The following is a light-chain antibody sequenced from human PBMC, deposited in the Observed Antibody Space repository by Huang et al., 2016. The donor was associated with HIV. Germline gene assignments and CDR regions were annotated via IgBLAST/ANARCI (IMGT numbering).Light chain of an antibody. CDR1: QSVLHSNNRHY. Sequence: DIVMTQSPDSLAVSLGERATINCKSSQSVLHSNNRHYLAWYQQRPGQTPKLLIYGSSTRDSGVPDRFSGDGSGSTFTLTISSLQAEDVAVYYCQQYISTPLTFGGGTKVEI. V-gene: IGKV4-1*01. CDR2: GSS. J-gene: IGKJ4*01. CDR3: QQYISTPLT.